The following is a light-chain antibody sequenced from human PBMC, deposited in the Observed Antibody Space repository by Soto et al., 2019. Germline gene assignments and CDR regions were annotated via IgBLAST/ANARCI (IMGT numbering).Light chain of an antibody. Sequence: QSVLTQPPSVSAAPGQTVTISCSGSSFNIGNNYVSWYQQLPGAASKLLIYETDRRPAAIPDRFSGSKSGTSATLGITGLQTADEADYYCATWDTSLSASRVFGPGTKLTVL. J-gene: IGLJ1*01. CDR3: ATWDTSLSASRV. V-gene: IGLV1-51*02. CDR1: SFNIGNNY. CDR2: ETD.